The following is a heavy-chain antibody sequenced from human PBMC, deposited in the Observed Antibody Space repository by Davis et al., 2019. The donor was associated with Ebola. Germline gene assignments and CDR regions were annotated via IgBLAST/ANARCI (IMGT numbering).Heavy chain of an antibody. V-gene: IGHV1-46*01. Sequence: ASVKVSCKASGFTFTNSAMHWVRQAPGQGLEWMGIINPSGGSTSYAQKFQGRVTMTRDTSTSTVYMELSSLRSEDTAVYYCARGVSKGDYVLYYYGMDVWGQGTTVTVSS. CDR2: INPSGGST. CDR3: ARGVSKGDYVLYYYGMDV. J-gene: IGHJ6*02. CDR1: GFTFTNSA. D-gene: IGHD4-17*01.